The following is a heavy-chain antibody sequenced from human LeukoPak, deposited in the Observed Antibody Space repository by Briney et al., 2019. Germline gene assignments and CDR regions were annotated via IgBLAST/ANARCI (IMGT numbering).Heavy chain of an antibody. J-gene: IGHJ4*02. CDR3: ATGIPYYDILTGPTCPFDY. CDR1: GYTLTELS. V-gene: IGHV1-24*01. D-gene: IGHD3-9*01. Sequence: ASVKVSCKVSGYTLTELSMHWVRQAPGKGVEWMGGFDPEDGETIYAQKFQGRVTMTEDTSTDTAYMELSSLRSEDTAVYYCATGIPYYDILTGPTCPFDYWGQGTLVTVSS. CDR2: FDPEDGET.